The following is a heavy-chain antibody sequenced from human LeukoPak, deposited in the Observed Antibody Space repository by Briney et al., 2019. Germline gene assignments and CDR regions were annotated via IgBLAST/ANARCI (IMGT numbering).Heavy chain of an antibody. J-gene: IGHJ5*02. CDR1: GESVSRNDAA. CDR2: TYYRSQWYS. V-gene: IGHV6-1*01. CDR3: GRHLWPVAPHWFDP. Sequence: SQTLSLTCAISGESVSRNDAAWSWIRQSPSRGLEWLGRTYYRSQWYSEYAVSVKSRISINADTSKNQISLQLNSVTPEDTAVYYCGRHLWPVAPHWFDPWGQGSLVTVSS. D-gene: IGHD2-15*01.